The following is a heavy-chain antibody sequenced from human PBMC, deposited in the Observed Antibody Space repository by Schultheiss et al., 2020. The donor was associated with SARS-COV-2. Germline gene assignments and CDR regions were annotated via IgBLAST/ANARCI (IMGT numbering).Heavy chain of an antibody. J-gene: IGHJ6*02. CDR1: GFTFSSYA. V-gene: IGHV3-23*01. Sequence: GESLKISCAASGFTFSSYAMNWVRQAPGKGLEWVSYISSSSSTIYYADSVKGRFTISRDNSKNTLYLQMNSLRAEDTAVYYCAKGYCSSTSCYRDYYYGMDVWGQGTTVTVSS. D-gene: IGHD2-2*02. CDR2: ISSSSSTI. CDR3: AKGYCSSTSCYRDYYYGMDV.